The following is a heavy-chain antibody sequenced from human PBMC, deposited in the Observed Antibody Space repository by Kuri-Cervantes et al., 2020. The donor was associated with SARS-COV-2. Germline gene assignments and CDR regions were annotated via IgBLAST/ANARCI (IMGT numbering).Heavy chain of an antibody. V-gene: IGHV3-23*01. CDR2: ISGSGGST. J-gene: IGHJ4*02. Sequence: GGSLRLSCAASGFTFSSYAMSWVRQAPGKGLEWVSAISGSGGSTYCADSVKGRFTISRDNSKNTLYLQMNSLRAEDTAVYYCAKDYYSSSSNYFDYWGQGTLVTVSS. CDR1: GFTFSSYA. CDR3: AKDYYSSSSNYFDY. D-gene: IGHD6-6*01.